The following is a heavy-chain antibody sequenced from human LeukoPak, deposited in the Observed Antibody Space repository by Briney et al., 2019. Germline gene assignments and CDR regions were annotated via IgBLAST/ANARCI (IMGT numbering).Heavy chain of an antibody. D-gene: IGHD6-6*01. V-gene: IGHV1-69*05. CDR1: GGTFISYA. CDR2: IIPVFGTT. J-gene: IGHJ4*02. Sequence: GASVKVSCKASGGTFISYAFSWVRQAPGQGLEWMGGIIPVFGTTHYAQKFQGRVTITTDESTSTTYMELSSLRSEDTAVYYCASLTLLEYSSSSDYWGQGTLVTVSS. CDR3: ASLTLLEYSSSSDY.